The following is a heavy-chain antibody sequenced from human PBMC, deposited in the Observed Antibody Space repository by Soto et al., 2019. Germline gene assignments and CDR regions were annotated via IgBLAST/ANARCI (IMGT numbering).Heavy chain of an antibody. D-gene: IGHD2-2*01. J-gene: IGHJ5*02. V-gene: IGHV4-39*01. CDR1: GGSISSSSYY. Sequence: QLQLQESGPGLVKPSETLSLTCTVSGGSISSSSYYWGWIRQPPGKGLEWIGSIYYSGSTYYNPSLKSRVTISVDTSKNQFSLKLSSVTAADTAVYYCARHRADRHVPPRRWFDPWGQGTLVTVSS. CDR3: ARHRADRHVPPRRWFDP. CDR2: IYYSGST.